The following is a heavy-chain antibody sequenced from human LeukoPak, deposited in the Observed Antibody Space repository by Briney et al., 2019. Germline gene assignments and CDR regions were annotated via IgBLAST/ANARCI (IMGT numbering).Heavy chain of an antibody. CDR2: IYYSGYT. CDR3: ASGSESWGLLPKFYFDY. J-gene: IGHJ4*02. CDR1: GGSISSYY. D-gene: IGHD1-26*01. Sequence: SETLSLTCTVSGGSISSYYWSWTRQPPGKGLEWIGYIYYSGYTDHNPSLKSRVTISIDTSKNQFSLKLSSVTAADTAVYYCASGSESWGLLPKFYFDYWGQGTLVTVSS. V-gene: IGHV4-59*01.